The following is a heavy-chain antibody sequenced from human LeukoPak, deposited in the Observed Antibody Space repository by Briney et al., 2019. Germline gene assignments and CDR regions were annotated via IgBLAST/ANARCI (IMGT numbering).Heavy chain of an antibody. Sequence: SETLSLTCTVSGGSISSYYWSWIRQPPGKGLEWIGYIYYSGSTNYNPSLKSRVTMSVDTSKNQFSLKLSSVTAADTAMYYCARVDSSGWYNFHFDYWGQGTLVTVSS. D-gene: IGHD6-19*01. CDR3: ARVDSSGWYNFHFDY. V-gene: IGHV4-59*12. CDR1: GGSISSYY. J-gene: IGHJ4*02. CDR2: IYYSGST.